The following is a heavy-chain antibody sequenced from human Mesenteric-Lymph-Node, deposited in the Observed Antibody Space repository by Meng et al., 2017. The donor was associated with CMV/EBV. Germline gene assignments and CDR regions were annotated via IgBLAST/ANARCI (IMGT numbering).Heavy chain of an antibody. CDR2: INPNSGDT. V-gene: IGHV1-2*02. D-gene: IGHD7-27*01. Sequence: SGYKFNDYYRHWVRQAPGQGPEWMGWINPNSGDTNYPQNFQGRVTLTRDTSLTTAYMEVSRLRPDDAAVYYCVREGANWGPPSYFDFWGQGTLVTVSS. CDR1: GYKFNDYY. J-gene: IGHJ4*02. CDR3: VREGANWGPPSYFDF.